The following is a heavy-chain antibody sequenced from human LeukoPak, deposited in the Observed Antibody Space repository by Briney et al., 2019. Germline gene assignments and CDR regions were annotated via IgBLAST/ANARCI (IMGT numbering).Heavy chain of an antibody. D-gene: IGHD2-15*01. CDR1: GGTFSSYA. J-gene: IGHJ6*03. CDR2: IIPISGTA. V-gene: IGHV1-69*13. Sequence: GASVKVSCKASGGTFSSYAISWVRQAPGQGLEWMGGIIPISGTANYAQKFQGRVTITADESTSTAYMELSSLRSEDTAVYYCARGGQVDHYYYYYMDVWGKGTTVTISS. CDR3: ARGGQVDHYYYYYMDV.